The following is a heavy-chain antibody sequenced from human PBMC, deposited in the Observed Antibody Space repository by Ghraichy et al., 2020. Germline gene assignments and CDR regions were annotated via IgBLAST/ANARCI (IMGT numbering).Heavy chain of an antibody. V-gene: IGHV3-23*01. CDR3: AKDLGELFALFDF. Sequence: GGSLRLSCTTSGFTFSSYAMSWVRQSPGKGLEWVSAIGGSGSRTFYADSVKGRFTISRDNSRNTLYLQMNSLRAEDTSIYYCAKDLGELFALFDFWGQGTLVTVSS. J-gene: IGHJ4*02. CDR2: IGGSGSRT. D-gene: IGHD3-16*01. CDR1: GFTFSSYA.